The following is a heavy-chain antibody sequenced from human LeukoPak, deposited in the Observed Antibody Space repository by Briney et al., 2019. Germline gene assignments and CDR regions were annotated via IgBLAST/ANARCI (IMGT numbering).Heavy chain of an antibody. V-gene: IGHV3-7*01. Sequence: GGSLRLSCAASGFTFSSYWMSWVRQAPGKGREWVANIRQGGGEKYYVDSVKGRFTISRDNPKNSLYLQMNSLRAEDTAVYYCAELGITMIGGVWGKGTTVTISS. CDR2: IRQGGGEK. J-gene: IGHJ6*04. CDR3: AELGITMIGGV. D-gene: IGHD3-10*02. CDR1: GFTFSSYW.